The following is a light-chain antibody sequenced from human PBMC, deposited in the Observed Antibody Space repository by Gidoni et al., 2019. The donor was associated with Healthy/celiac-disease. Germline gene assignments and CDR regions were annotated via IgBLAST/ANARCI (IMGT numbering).Light chain of an antibody. CDR2: AAS. CDR1: QGISNY. Sequence: DIQLTQSPSSLSASVEDRVTITGRASQGISNYLAWYQQKPGKVPKILIYAASTLQSGVPSRFSGSGSGTDFTLTISSLQPEDVATYYCQKYNSAPPFTFGPGTKVDIK. J-gene: IGKJ3*01. CDR3: QKYNSAPPFT. V-gene: IGKV1-27*01.